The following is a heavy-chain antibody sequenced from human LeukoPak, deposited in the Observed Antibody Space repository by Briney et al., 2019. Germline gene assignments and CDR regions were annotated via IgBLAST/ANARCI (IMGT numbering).Heavy chain of an antibody. V-gene: IGHV3-30*18. J-gene: IGHJ4*02. CDR1: GFTFSSYG. Sequence: PGRSLRLSCAASGFTFSSYGMHWVRQAPGKGPEWVAVISYDGSNKYYADSVKGRFTISRDNSKNTLYLQMNSLRAEDTAVYYCAKLYYDFWSGYSPLDYWGQGTLVTVSS. D-gene: IGHD3-3*01. CDR3: AKLYYDFWSGYSPLDY. CDR2: ISYDGSNK.